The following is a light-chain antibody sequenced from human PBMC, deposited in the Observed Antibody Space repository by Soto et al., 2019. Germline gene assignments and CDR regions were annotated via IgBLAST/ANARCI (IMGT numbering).Light chain of an antibody. Sequence: IGLTQSPGTLSLSPGERATLSCRASQSVSSSYLAWYQQKPGQAPRLLIYRASSRATGIPARFSGSGSGTDFTLTISSLQSEDFAVYYCQDHNTFGGGTKV. CDR1: QSVSSSY. V-gene: IGKV3-20*01. CDR2: RAS. J-gene: IGKJ4*01. CDR3: QDHNT.